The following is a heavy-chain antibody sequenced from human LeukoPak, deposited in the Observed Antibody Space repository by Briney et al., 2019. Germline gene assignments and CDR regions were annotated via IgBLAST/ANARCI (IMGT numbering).Heavy chain of an antibody. J-gene: IGHJ5*02. V-gene: IGHV3-30-3*02. CDR3: AKPPTYGADGGWFDP. CDR2: ISYDGSNK. D-gene: IGHD3-10*01. CDR1: GFTFSSYA. Sequence: GGSLRLSCAASGFTFSSYAMHWVRQAPGKGLEWVAVISYDGSNKYYADSVKGRFTISRDNSKNTLYLQMNSLRAEDTAVYYCAKPPTYGADGGWFDPWGQGTLVTVSS.